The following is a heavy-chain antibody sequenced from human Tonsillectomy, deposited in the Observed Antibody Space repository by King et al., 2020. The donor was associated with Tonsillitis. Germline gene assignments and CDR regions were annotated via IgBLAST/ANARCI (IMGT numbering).Heavy chain of an antibody. CDR1: GFTFSSYG. J-gene: IGHJ6*02. CDR3: AKGECLMRCIGDYDYHRMDV. D-gene: IGHD3-16*01. V-gene: IGHV3-30*02. CDR2: IRYDGTNK. Sequence: VQLVESGGGVVQPGGSLRLFCAASGFTFSSYGMHWVRQAPGKGLEWVAFIRYDGTNKYYADSVGGRFTISRDNSKNTLFLQMNSLRGEDTADYYCAKGECLMRCIGDYDYHRMDVWGQGATVTVSS.